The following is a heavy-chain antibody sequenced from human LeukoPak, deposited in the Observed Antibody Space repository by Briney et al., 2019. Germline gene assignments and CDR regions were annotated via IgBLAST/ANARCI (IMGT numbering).Heavy chain of an antibody. D-gene: IGHD2-8*01. CDR2: IDWAATNT. CDR1: GFTFSSYA. CDR3: AKGTTEDPRVYNY. Sequence: PGGSLRLSCAASGFTFSSYAMGWVRQAPGERLEWVSAIDWAATNTPYADSVKGRFTTSRDNSKNTLYPQMNSLRGEDTAIYYCAKGTTEDPRVYNYWGQGTLVTVSS. J-gene: IGHJ4*02. V-gene: IGHV3-23*05.